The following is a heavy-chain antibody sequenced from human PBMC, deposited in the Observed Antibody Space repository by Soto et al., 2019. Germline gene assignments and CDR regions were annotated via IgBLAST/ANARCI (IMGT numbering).Heavy chain of an antibody. J-gene: IGHJ4*02. CDR3: AKDTHSGYSSSWYGPKLYYFDY. D-gene: IGHD6-13*01. V-gene: IGHV3-23*01. CDR2: ISGSGGST. Sequence: GGSLRLSCAASGFTFSSYAMSWVRQAPGKGLEWVSAISGSGGSTYYADSVKGRFTISRDNSKNTLYLQMNSLRAEDTAVYYCAKDTHSGYSSSWYGPKLYYFDYWGQGTLVTVSS. CDR1: GFTFSSYA.